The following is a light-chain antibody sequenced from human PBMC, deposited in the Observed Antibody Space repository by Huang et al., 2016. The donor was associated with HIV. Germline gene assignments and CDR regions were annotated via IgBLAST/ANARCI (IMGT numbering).Light chain of an antibody. J-gene: IGKJ4*01. CDR1: QSLLHRNGYNE. CDR3: MQALQTPLT. CDR2: VAS. V-gene: IGKV2-28*01. Sequence: DIVMTQSPLSLSVTPGEPASISCRSSQSLLHRNGYNELDWYLQKPGQYTQLLIYVASSRASEIPDRFNGSGSVTDFTLKISRVEAEDVGVYYCMQALQTPLTFGGGTKVEVK.